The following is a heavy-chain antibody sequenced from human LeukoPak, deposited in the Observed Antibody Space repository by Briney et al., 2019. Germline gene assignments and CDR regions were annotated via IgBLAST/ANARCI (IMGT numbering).Heavy chain of an antibody. V-gene: IGHV1-46*01. CDR2: INPSGGGT. CDR1: GYTFTTYY. D-gene: IGHD3-10*01. Sequence: ASVKVSCKASGYTFTTYYIHWVRQAPGQGLEWMGIINPSGGGTSYAQKFQGRVTMTRDTSTSTVYMELSSLRSDDTAVYYCARDSALGGIDYWGQGTLVTVSS. CDR3: ARDSALGGIDY. J-gene: IGHJ4*02.